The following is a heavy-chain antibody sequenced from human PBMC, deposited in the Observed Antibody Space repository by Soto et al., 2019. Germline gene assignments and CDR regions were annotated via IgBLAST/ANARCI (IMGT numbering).Heavy chain of an antibody. CDR3: ARARWYDAFDV. D-gene: IGHD2-15*01. CDR1: GGSMSHYY. Sequence: SETLSLTCTVSGGSMSHYYWSWIRQPPGKGLEWIGNIYYSGSTLYNPSLESRVTISVDTSKNQFSLKLNSVTAADTAVYYCARARWYDAFDVWGQGTVVTVSS. CDR2: IYYSGST. V-gene: IGHV4-59*08. J-gene: IGHJ3*01.